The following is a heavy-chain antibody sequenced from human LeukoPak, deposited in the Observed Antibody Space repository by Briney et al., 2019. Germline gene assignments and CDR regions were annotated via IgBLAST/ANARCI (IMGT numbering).Heavy chain of an antibody. Sequence: GEPLRLSCAASGFTFSSYWMSWVRQAPGKGLEWVANIKQDGSEKYYVDSVKGRFTISRDNAKNSLYLQMNSLRAEDTAVYYCARGPWGSSGWSYFDYWGQGTLVTVSS. CDR3: ARGPWGSSGWSYFDY. D-gene: IGHD6-19*01. V-gene: IGHV3-7*03. J-gene: IGHJ4*02. CDR1: GFTFSSYW. CDR2: IKQDGSEK.